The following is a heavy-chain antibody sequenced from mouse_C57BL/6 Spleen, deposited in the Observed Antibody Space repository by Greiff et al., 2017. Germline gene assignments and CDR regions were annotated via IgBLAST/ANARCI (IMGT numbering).Heavy chain of an antibody. CDR2: ISYDGSN. Sequence: LQESGPGLVKPSQSLSLTCSVTGYSITSGYYWNWIRQFPGNKLEWMGYISYDGSNNYNPSLKNRISITRDTSKNQFFLKLNSVTTEDTATDYCARRGWLLLYYAMDYWGQGTSVTVSS. V-gene: IGHV3-6*01. D-gene: IGHD2-3*01. J-gene: IGHJ4*01. CDR3: ARRGWLLLYYAMDY. CDR1: GYSITSGYY.